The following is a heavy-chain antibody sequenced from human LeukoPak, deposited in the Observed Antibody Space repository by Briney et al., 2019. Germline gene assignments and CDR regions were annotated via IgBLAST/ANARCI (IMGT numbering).Heavy chain of an antibody. CDR1: AFTFSSFP. V-gene: IGHV3-23*01. J-gene: IGHJ4*02. CDR2: ISGTGYTT. D-gene: IGHD4-17*01. CDR3: AKHDYGDYRDFGH. Sequence: GGSLRLSCAASAFTFSSFPMSWVRQAPEKGLEWVSAISGTGYTTSYADSVKGRFTISRDNSKNTLYLQMNSLRAEDTALYYCAKHDYGDYRDFGHWGQGTLVTVSS.